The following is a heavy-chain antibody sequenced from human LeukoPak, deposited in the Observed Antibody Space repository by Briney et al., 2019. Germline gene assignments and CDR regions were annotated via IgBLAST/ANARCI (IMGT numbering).Heavy chain of an antibody. J-gene: IGHJ4*02. V-gene: IGHV5-51*01. CDR1: GYSFTSYW. D-gene: IGHD6-13*01. CDR3: ARPSYSSSWLPFDY. Sequence: GESLKISCKGSGYSFTSYWIGWVRQMPGKGLEWLGIIYPGDSDTRYSPSFQGRVTTSADKSISTTYLQWSSLKASDTAMYYCARPSYSSSWLPFDYWGQGTLVTVSS. CDR2: IYPGDSDT.